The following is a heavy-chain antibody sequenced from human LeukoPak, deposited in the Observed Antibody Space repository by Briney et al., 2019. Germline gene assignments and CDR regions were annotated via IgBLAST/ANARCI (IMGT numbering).Heavy chain of an antibody. Sequence: PGGSLRLFCAASGFIFRSYWMHCVRQAPGEGLVGVSRIYIEGGTTTYADPVKGRFAISRDNAKNTLYLKMNSMRPEDTAVYYCAKDPSYSGFPINCFDSWGQGTLVTVSS. CDR1: GFIFRSYW. CDR2: IYIEGGTT. D-gene: IGHD5-12*01. V-gene: IGHV3-74*01. J-gene: IGHJ5*01. CDR3: AKDPSYSGFPINCFDS.